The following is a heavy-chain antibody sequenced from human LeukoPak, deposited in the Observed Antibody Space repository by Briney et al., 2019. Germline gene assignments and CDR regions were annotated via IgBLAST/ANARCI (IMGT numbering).Heavy chain of an antibody. CDR3: ARGPPKPVLRFYARYGL. J-gene: IGHJ4*02. V-gene: IGHV3-7*01. D-gene: IGHD3-3*01. CDR2: INQDGSEK. CDR1: GFTFISMW. Sequence: GGSLRLLCAASGFTFISMWMSWVRQAPGKGRVWGANINQDGSEKYYVDSVKGRLTIARDNAKNSLYLQMNSLRAEDTAVYYWARGPPKPVLRFYARYGLWGQGTLVTVSS.